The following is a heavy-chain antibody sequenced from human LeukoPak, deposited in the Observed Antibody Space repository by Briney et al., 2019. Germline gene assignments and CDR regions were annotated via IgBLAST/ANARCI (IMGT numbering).Heavy chain of an antibody. CDR1: GFTFSSYS. Sequence: GGSLRLSCAASGFTFSSYSMNWVRQAPGKGLEWVSAISGSGGSTYYADSVKGRFTNSRDNSKNTLYLQMNSLRAEDTAVYYCAKSIVVVTRPGAFDIWGQGTMVTVSS. CDR2: ISGSGGST. J-gene: IGHJ3*02. V-gene: IGHV3-23*01. CDR3: AKSIVVVTRPGAFDI. D-gene: IGHD2-21*02.